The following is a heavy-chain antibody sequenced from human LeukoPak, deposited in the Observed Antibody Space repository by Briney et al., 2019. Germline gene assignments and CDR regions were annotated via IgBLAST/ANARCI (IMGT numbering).Heavy chain of an antibody. V-gene: IGHV3-7*01. Sequence: GGSLRLSCAASGFTFSRYWMSWVRQVPRKGLEWVANIKQDGGEIYYVDSVKGRFTISRDNAKSSLYLQMNSLRAEDTAVYYCARDVNDYSTKYYFDYWGQGTLVTVSS. J-gene: IGHJ4*02. D-gene: IGHD4-11*01. CDR2: IKQDGGEI. CDR3: ARDVNDYSTKYYFDY. CDR1: GFTFSRYW.